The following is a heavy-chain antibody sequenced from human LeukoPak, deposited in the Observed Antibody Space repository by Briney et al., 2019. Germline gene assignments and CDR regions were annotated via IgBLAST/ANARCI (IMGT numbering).Heavy chain of an antibody. CDR1: GYTFTSYD. CDR3: ARVVVAAMGYYYYYYGMDV. J-gene: IGHJ6*02. CDR2: MNPNSGNT. D-gene: IGHD2-15*01. V-gene: IGHV1-8*01. Sequence: ASVKVSCKASGYTFTSYDINWVRQATGQGLGWMGWMNPNSGNTGYAQKFQGRVTMTRNTSISTAYMELSSLRSEDTAVYYCARVVVAAMGYYYYYYGMDVWGQGTTVTVSS.